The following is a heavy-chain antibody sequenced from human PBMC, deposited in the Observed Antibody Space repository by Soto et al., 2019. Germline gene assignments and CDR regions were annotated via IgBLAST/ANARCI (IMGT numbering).Heavy chain of an antibody. CDR1: GFTFSSYS. V-gene: IGHV3-21*01. J-gene: IGHJ4*02. D-gene: IGHD6-19*01. Sequence: GGSLRLSCAASGFTFSSYSMNWVRQAPGKGLEWVSSISSSSSYKYYADSVKGRFTISRDNAKNSLYLQMNSLRAEDTAVYYCARDAAVAGKLFDYWGQGTLVTVSS. CDR3: ARDAAVAGKLFDY. CDR2: ISSSSSYK.